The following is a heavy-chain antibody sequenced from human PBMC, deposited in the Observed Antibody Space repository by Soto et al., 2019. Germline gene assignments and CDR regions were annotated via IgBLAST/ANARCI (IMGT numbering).Heavy chain of an antibody. J-gene: IGHJ5*02. CDR1: GGSFSSYY. V-gene: IGHV4-59*01. Sequence: SETLSLTCTVSGGSFSSYYWSWIRQPPGKGLEWSGDIFYSGSTNYNPSLNTRVTISVDTSKNQFSLKLTAVTAADTAVYYCSRAVRSGRGNGFDPWRQGTPVTVSS. CDR2: IFYSGST. D-gene: IGHD3-10*01. CDR3: SRAVRSGRGNGFDP.